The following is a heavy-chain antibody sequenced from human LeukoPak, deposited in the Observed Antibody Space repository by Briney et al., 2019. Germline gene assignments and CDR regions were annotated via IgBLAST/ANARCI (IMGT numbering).Heavy chain of an antibody. CDR2: IDGSGNT. CDR3: ARDGGSGWFDY. J-gene: IGHJ4*02. Sequence: PSETLSLTCTVSGASISSYYWSWIRQPAGKGLERIGRIDGSGNTNYNPSLKSRIGVSVDTSKNQVSLKLSYVTAADTAVYYCARDGGSGWFDYWGQGTLVTVSS. V-gene: IGHV4-4*07. CDR1: GASISSYY. D-gene: IGHD6-19*01.